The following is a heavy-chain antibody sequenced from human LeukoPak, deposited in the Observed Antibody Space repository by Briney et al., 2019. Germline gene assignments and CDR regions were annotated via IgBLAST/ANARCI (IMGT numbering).Heavy chain of an antibody. J-gene: IGHJ4*02. Sequence: PSETLSLTCTFSGGSISSYYWTWFRQPPGKGLEWIGSFYNSGSTSYNPSLGSRVTISLDTSKNLFSLKLTSVTAADSAIYYCASTQQWLASYYWGQGTLVTASS. CDR3: ASTQQWLASYY. D-gene: IGHD6-19*01. CDR2: FYNSGST. V-gene: IGHV4-59*08. CDR1: GGSISSYY.